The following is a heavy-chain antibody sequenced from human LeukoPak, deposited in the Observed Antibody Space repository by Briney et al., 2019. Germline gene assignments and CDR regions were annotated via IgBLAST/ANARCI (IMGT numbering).Heavy chain of an antibody. V-gene: IGHV3-9*01. Sequence: GISWNSGKIGYADSVKGRFTISRDNAKDSLYLQMNSLRAEDTALYYCARGRWFGESPFDYWGQGTLVTVSS. D-gene: IGHD3-10*01. J-gene: IGHJ4*02. CDR2: ISWNSGKI. CDR3: ARGRWFGESPFDY.